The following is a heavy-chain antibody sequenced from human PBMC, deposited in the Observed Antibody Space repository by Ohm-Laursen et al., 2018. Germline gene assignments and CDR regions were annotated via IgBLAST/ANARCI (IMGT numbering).Heavy chain of an antibody. Sequence: SLRLSCTASGFTFSSYSMNWVRQAPGKGLVWVSYNSSSSSTIYYEDSVKGRFTISRDNAKNSLYLQMNSLRAEDTAVYYCARDYDYVWGSYRYTYHFDYWGQGTLATVSS. D-gene: IGHD3-16*02. V-gene: IGHV3-48*01. J-gene: IGHJ4*02. CDR3: ARDYDYVWGSYRYTYHFDY. CDR2: NSSSSSTI. CDR1: GFTFSSYS.